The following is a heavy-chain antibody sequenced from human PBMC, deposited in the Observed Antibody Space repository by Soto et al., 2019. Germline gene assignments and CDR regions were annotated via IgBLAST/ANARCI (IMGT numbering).Heavy chain of an antibody. V-gene: IGHV3-30*19. CDR2: TSYDGSDK. CDR1: GFTFRSYV. Sequence: QVQLVESGGGVVQPGTSLRVSCVGSGFTFRSYVMHWVRQAPGNGLEWVALTSYDGSDKYYDDSVRGRFTISRDNSRNTVDLQMDSLRLDDTALFYCARWGTTGGLDVWGQGTLVSVSS. J-gene: IGHJ1*01. D-gene: IGHD3-16*01. CDR3: ARWGTTGGLDV.